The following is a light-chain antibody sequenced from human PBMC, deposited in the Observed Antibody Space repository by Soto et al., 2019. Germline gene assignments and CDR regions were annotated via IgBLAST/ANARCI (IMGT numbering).Light chain of an antibody. CDR3: QQRSNLLPT. V-gene: IGKV3-11*01. CDR1: QSVGTY. CDR2: DAS. J-gene: IGKJ5*01. Sequence: KLSPGTVALSEGERGTLSCRASQSVGTYLAWYQQKPGQAPRLLIYDASNRATGIAPRFRGSGSGTDFTLTISSVEPEDFAVYICQQRSNLLPTLGQGTRLEIK.